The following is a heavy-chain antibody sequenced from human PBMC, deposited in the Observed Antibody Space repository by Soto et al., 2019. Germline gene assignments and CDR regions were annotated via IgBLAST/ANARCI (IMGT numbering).Heavy chain of an antibody. D-gene: IGHD3-22*01. CDR3: ARGYYDSSGYYYVGY. CDR1: GGTFSRYT. CDR2: IIPILGIA. V-gene: IGHV1-69*02. J-gene: IGHJ4*02. Sequence: QVQLVQSGAEVKKPGSSVKVSCKASGGTFSRYTISWVRQAPGQGLEWMGRIIPILGIANYAQKFQGRVTITADKSTSTAYMELSSLRSEDTAVYYCARGYYDSSGYYYVGYWGQGTLVTVSS.